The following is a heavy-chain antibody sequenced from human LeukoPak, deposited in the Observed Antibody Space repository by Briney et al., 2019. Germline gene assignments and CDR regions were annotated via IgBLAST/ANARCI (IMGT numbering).Heavy chain of an antibody. D-gene: IGHD5-18*01. CDR1: GGTFSSYA. CDR2: IIPIFGTA. Sequence: GASVKVSCKASGGTFSSYAISWVRQAPGQGLEWMGGIIPIFGTANYAQKFQGRVTITTDESTSTAYMELSSLRSEDTAVYYCARTAKTGGYSYGNDYWGQGTLVTVSS. CDR3: ARTAKTGGYSYGNDY. V-gene: IGHV1-69*05. J-gene: IGHJ4*02.